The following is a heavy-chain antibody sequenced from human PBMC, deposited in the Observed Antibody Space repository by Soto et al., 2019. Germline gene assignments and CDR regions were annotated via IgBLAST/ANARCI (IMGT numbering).Heavy chain of an antibody. CDR3: ARGERYYYDSSGYFGFDY. CDR1: GYTFTNYA. J-gene: IGHJ4*02. Sequence: ASVKVSCKASGYTFTNYAIHWVRQAPGRRLEWMGWINAGNGNTKYSQNFQGRVTITRDTSASTAYMELSSLRSEDTAVYYCARGERYYYDSSGYFGFDYWGQGTLVTVSS. D-gene: IGHD3-22*01. V-gene: IGHV1-3*01. CDR2: INAGNGNT.